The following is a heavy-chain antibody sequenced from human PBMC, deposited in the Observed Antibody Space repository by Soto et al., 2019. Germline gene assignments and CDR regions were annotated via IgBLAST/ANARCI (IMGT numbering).Heavy chain of an antibody. J-gene: IGHJ6*02. D-gene: IGHD6-13*01. CDR2: ISYDGSNK. Sequence: QVQLVESGGGVVQPGRSLRLSCAASGFTFSSYAMHWVRQAPGKGLEWVAVISYDGSNKYYADSVKGRFTISRDNSKNXLYLQMNSLRAEDTAVYYCAGGSSWSLYYYYGMDVWGQGTTVTVSS. CDR1: GFTFSSYA. CDR3: AGGSSWSLYYYYGMDV. V-gene: IGHV3-30-3*01.